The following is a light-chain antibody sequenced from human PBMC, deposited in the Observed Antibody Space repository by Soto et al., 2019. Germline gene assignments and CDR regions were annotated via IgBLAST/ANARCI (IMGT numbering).Light chain of an antibody. J-gene: IGLJ2*01. CDR1: SSNIGSNT. Sequence: QSVLTQPPSASGTPGQRVTISCSGSSSNIGSNTVNWYQQLPGTAPKLLIYSNNQRPSGVPDRSSGTKSGTSASLAISGHQSEDEADYYCAAWDDSLNGVVFGGGTKLTVL. CDR2: SNN. CDR3: AAWDDSLNGVV. V-gene: IGLV1-44*01.